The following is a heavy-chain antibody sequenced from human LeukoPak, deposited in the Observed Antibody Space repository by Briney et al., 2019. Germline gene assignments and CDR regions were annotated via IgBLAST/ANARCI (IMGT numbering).Heavy chain of an antibody. D-gene: IGHD3-10*01. CDR3: ARGGGYYGSGSPFDY. V-gene: IGHV3-66*01. J-gene: IGHJ4*02. Sequence: PGGSLRLSCAASEFSVGSNYMTWVRQAPGKGLEWVSLIYSGGSTYYADSVKGRFTISRDNSKNTLYLQMNSLRAEDTAVYYCARGGGYYGSGSPFDYWGQGTLVTVSS. CDR2: IYSGGST. CDR1: EFSVGSNY.